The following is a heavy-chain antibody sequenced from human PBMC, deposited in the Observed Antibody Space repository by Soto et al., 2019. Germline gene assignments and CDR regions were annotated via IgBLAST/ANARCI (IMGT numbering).Heavy chain of an antibody. V-gene: IGHV4-61*01. CDR3: MKAHESGDFLGMSV. J-gene: IGHJ6*02. D-gene: IGHD3-10*01. CDR2: MYKTGET. Sequence: PSETLSLTCTVSGGSVRTGMKYWGWVRQPPGKALEFIGYMYKTGETLLNSSLKSRVTLSMETSKNQFSLTLSSVTAADTAVYFCMKAHESGDFLGMSVWGPGTTVTVS. CDR1: GGSVRTGMKY.